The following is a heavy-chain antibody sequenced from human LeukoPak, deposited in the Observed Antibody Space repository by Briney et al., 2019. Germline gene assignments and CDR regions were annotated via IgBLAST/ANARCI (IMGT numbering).Heavy chain of an antibody. CDR3: SRSLDY. CDR2: IKQDGSEQ. CDR1: GFPFSDYW. Sequence: GGSLRLSCAASGFPFSDYWMDWVRQAPGKGMEWVANIKQDGSEQYYADSVKGRFTISRDNAKNSLYLRMNSLRAEDTAVYYCSRSLDYWGQGALVTVSS. J-gene: IGHJ4*02. V-gene: IGHV3-7*01.